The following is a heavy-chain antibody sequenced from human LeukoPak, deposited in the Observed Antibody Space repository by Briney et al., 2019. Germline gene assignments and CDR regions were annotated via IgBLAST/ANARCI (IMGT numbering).Heavy chain of an antibody. V-gene: IGHV3-21*01. J-gene: IGHJ4*02. D-gene: IGHD3-22*01. CDR2: ISSSSSYI. Sequence: GGSLRLSCAASGFTFSSYSMNWVRQAPGKGLEWVSSISSSSSYIYYADSVKGRFTISRDNAKNSLYLQMNGLRAEDTAVYYCARDSYYYDSSGYYDTPSFDYWGQGTLVTVSS. CDR3: ARDSYYYDSSGYYDTPSFDY. CDR1: GFTFSSYS.